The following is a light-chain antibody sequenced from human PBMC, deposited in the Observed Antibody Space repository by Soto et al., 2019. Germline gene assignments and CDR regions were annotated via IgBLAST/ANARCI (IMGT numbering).Light chain of an antibody. Sequence: QSVLTQPPSVSGAPGQRVTISCTGSSSNIGAGYDVHWYQQRPGTAPKLLIFGNINRPSGVPDRFSGSKSGTSASLAITGLQAEDEADYYCQSSDSRLSGSDVFGTGTKVTVL. CDR2: GNI. CDR3: QSSDSRLSGSDV. V-gene: IGLV1-40*01. J-gene: IGLJ1*01. CDR1: SSNIGAGYD.